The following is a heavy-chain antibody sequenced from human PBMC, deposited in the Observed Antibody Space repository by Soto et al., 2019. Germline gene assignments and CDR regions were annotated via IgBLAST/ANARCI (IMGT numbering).Heavy chain of an antibody. CDR2: INPILSMS. V-gene: IGHV1-69*02. Sequence: QVQLVQAGGEVRKPGSSVKVSYKASGDTFSFYSINWVRQAPGLGLEWMGRINPILSMSNYAQRFQGRVTMTADKSTSTAYMELSGLRSEDTAIYYCASSYGSGYRAFDYWGQGALVTVSS. D-gene: IGHD3-10*01. CDR3: ASSYGSGYRAFDY. CDR1: GDTFSFYS. J-gene: IGHJ4*02.